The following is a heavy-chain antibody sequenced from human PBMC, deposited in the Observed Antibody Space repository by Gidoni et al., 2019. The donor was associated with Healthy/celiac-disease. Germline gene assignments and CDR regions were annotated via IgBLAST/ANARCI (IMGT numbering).Heavy chain of an antibody. Sequence: EVQLVESGGGLVAPGGSLRLSCAASGVTFSSSWMSWFRQAPGKGLEWVENKKQDGSEKYYVDSVKGRFTISRDNAKNSLYLQMNSLRAEDTAVYYCARDPGLGGFLEWLPGPLIFDYWGQGTLVTVSS. J-gene: IGHJ4*02. D-gene: IGHD3-3*01. CDR1: GVTFSSSW. CDR3: ARDPGLGGFLEWLPGPLIFDY. CDR2: KKQDGSEK. V-gene: IGHV3-7*01.